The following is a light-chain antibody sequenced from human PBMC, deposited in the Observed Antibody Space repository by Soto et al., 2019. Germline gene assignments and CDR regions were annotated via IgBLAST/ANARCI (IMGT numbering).Light chain of an antibody. CDR1: SSDTGGYYY. CDR2: QVA. V-gene: IGLV2-14*01. Sequence: ALTHTACVSGSPGEPITISCTGTSSDTGGYYYVSWYQHHPGKAPKLLIDQVATRPSRVANRFCGSKSGNTASLTISGLQADDEAVYSCTSYSGSDIFDVFGPVTKVTV. J-gene: IGLJ1*01. CDR3: TSYSGSDIFDV.